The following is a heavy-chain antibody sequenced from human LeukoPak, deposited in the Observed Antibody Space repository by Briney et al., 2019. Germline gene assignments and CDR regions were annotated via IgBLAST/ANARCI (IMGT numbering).Heavy chain of an antibody. Sequence: GGPLRLSCAASELTFRSYAMSWVRQAPGKGLEWVSGISTTGGSTSYADSVKGRFTISRDNPRNTLYMQMNSLRDEDTAVYYCAIMHRYYDGSGYWVQWGQGTLVTVSS. CDR2: ISTTGGST. CDR3: AIMHRYYDGSGYWVQ. D-gene: IGHD3-22*01. J-gene: IGHJ4*02. CDR1: ELTFRSYA. V-gene: IGHV3-23*01.